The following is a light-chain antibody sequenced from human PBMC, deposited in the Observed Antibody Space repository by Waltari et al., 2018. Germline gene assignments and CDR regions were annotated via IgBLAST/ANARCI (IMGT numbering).Light chain of an antibody. V-gene: IGKV4-1*01. Sequence: DIVMTQSPDSLAVALGERATIKCKSSQNLLYSGNNKNYLAWFQQKQRQPPRLLIYWAATREPGVPDRFSGSGSGTDFTLTISTLQAEDVAVYYCQQYYSTPLTFGGGTTVEIK. CDR3: QQYYSTPLT. CDR2: WAA. CDR1: QNLLYSGNNKNY. J-gene: IGKJ4*01.